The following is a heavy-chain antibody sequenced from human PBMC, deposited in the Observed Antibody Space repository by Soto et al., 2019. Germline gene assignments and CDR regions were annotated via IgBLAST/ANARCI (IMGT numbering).Heavy chain of an antibody. CDR1: GFTFSSYA. D-gene: IGHD2-15*01. Sequence: GGSLRLSCAASGFTFSSYAMNWVRQAPGKGLEWVSTITGSGGTTYYADSVKGRFIISRDNSKHTLYLQMNSLRTEDTAIFYCAKSVDLLLIPTVLDYWGQGA. CDR3: AKSVDLLLIPTVLDY. J-gene: IGHJ4*02. CDR2: ITGSGGTT. V-gene: IGHV3-23*01.